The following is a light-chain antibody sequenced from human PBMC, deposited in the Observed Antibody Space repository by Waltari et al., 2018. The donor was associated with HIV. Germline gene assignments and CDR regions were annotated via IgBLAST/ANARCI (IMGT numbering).Light chain of an antibody. Sequence: DIPMTQSPSTLSAFVGDRVTITCRASQKINNWLAWYQQKPGKVPKLLIHRASALEDGVSSRFSGSGSGTEFTLIIDSLEPDDFATYYCQQYNTDPSFGQGTRLE. CDR2: RAS. J-gene: IGKJ5*01. CDR1: QKINNW. V-gene: IGKV1-5*03. CDR3: QQYNTDPS.